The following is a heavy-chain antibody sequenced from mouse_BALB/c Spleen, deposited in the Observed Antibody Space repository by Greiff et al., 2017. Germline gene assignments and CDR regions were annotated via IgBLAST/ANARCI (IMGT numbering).Heavy chain of an antibody. CDR2: INSNGGST. D-gene: IGHD1-2*01. CDR1: GFTFSSYG. V-gene: IGHV5-6-3*01. CDR3: ARDRGAATSFAY. Sequence: EVQVVESGGGLVQPGGSLKLSCAASGFTFSSYGMSWVRQTPDKRLELVATINSNGGSTYYPDSVKGRFTISRDNAKNTLYLQMSSLKSEDTAMYYCARDRGAATSFAYWGQGTLVTVSA. J-gene: IGHJ3*01.